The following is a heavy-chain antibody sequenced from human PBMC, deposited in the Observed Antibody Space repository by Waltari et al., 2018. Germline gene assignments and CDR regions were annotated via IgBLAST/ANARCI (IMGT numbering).Heavy chain of an antibody. J-gene: IGHJ4*02. CDR3: ARAGYSSSWTFDY. D-gene: IGHD6-13*01. V-gene: IGHV4-30-2*01. CDR2: INHRGSI. Sequence: QLQLQESGSGLVKPSQTLSLTCAVSGGSIGSVRYSWSWIRQPPGKGRAWIGDINHRGSIYYNPTLKSRVTISVDRSKNQFSLKLSSVTAADTAVYYCARAGYSSSWTFDYWGQGTLVTVSS. CDR1: GGSIGSVRYS.